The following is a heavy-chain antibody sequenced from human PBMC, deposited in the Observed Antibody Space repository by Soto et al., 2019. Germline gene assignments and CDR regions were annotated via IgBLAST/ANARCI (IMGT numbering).Heavy chain of an antibody. CDR3: AKFPPGDYGDHPYYYMDV. CDR2: ISGSGGST. J-gene: IGHJ6*03. D-gene: IGHD4-17*01. V-gene: IGHV3-23*01. Sequence: EVQLLESGGGLVQPGGSLRLSCAASGFTFSSYAMSWVRQAPGKGLEWVSAISGSGGSTYYADSVKGRFTISRDNSKNTLYLQMNSLRAEDTAVYYCAKFPPGDYGDHPYYYMDVWGKGTTVTVSS. CDR1: GFTFSSYA.